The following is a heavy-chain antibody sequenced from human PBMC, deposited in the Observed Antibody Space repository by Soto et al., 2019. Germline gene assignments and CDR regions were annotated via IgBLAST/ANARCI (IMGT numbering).Heavy chain of an antibody. CDR2: IYYSGST. CDR3: ARRGVRGWYDAFDI. D-gene: IGHD6-19*01. CDR1: GGSISDSY. V-gene: IGHV4-59*01. J-gene: IGHJ3*02. Sequence: QVQLQESGPGLVKPSETLSLTCTVSGGSISDSYWSWIRQPPGKGLEWIGYIYYSGSTNYNPCLKTRVTMSVDTSKNRFSLRLSSVTAADTAVYYCARRGVRGWYDAFDIWGQGTMVTVSS.